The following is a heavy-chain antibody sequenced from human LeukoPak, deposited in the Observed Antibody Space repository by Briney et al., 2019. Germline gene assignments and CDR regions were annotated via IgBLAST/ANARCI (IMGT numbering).Heavy chain of an antibody. CDR3: ARHFDHPTAYFDS. CDR2: IYSGGMT. V-gene: IGHV4-39*01. Sequence: SETLSLTCTVTVGSISSGYYYWSWLRQPPGKGLEWIASIYSGGMTFYSPSLKSRLTISAATSRNHFSLRLSSVTAADTALYFCARHFDHPTAYFDSWGQGSLVTVSS. D-gene: IGHD1-14*01. J-gene: IGHJ4*02. CDR1: VGSISSGYYY.